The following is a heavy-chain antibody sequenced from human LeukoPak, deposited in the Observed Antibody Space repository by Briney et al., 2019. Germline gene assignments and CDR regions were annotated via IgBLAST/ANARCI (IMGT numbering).Heavy chain of an antibody. CDR3: ARQDYDSSGYYLDNWFDP. CDR1: GDSISSYF. D-gene: IGHD3-22*01. V-gene: IGHV4-59*08. CDR2: IYYSGST. J-gene: IGHJ5*02. Sequence: SETLSLTCTVSGDSISSYFCSWIPQPPGKGLEWIGYIYYSGSTSYNPSLKSRVTMSLDTSKKQFSLKLSSVTAADAAVYYCARQDYDSSGYYLDNWFDPWGQGNLVTVSS.